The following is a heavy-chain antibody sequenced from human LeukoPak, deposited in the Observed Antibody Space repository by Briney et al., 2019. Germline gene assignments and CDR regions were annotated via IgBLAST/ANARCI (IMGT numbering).Heavy chain of an antibody. CDR1: GFTFSSYT. V-gene: IGHV3-23*01. J-gene: IGHJ4*02. Sequence: GGSLRLSCTASGFTFSSYTMSWVRQAPGKGLKWVSTITTGGPNTYYADSVKGRFTVSRDDSKNTLYLQMNSLRAEDTAVYYCAKDGGLWVSAHWGDSWGRGTLVTVFS. CDR3: AKDGGLWVSAHWGDS. CDR2: ITTGGPNT. D-gene: IGHD7-27*01.